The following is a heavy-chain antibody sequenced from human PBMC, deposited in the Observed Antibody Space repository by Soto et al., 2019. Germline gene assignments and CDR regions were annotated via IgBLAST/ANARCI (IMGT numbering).Heavy chain of an antibody. CDR2: IYPRDSDT. V-gene: IGHV5-51*01. Sequence: GESLKISCDGSGYSFTIYCTGLVLRMPGKGLEWVGIIYPRDSDTRYSPSFQGQATISADKSTSTVYLQWSSLKASDTAIYYCPRQGGGVPTINLICFDPWGQGTLVTVSS. CDR1: GYSFTIYC. J-gene: IGHJ5*02. D-gene: IGHD1-1*01. CDR3: PRQGGGVPTINLICFDP.